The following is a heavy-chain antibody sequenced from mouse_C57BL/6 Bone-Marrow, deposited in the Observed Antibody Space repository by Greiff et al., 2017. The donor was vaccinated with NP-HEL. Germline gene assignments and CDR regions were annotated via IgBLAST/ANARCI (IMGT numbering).Heavy chain of an antibody. J-gene: IGHJ3*01. D-gene: IGHD1-1*01. CDR1: GYTFTGYW. CDR3: ARWAYGTQFAY. V-gene: IGHV1-9*01. Sequence: VQLQQSGAELMKPGASVKLSCKATGYTFTGYWIEWVKQRPGHGLEWIGEILPGSGSTNYNEKFKGKATLTADTSSNTAYMQLSSLTTEDSAIYYCARWAYGTQFAYWGQGTLVTVSA. CDR2: ILPGSGST.